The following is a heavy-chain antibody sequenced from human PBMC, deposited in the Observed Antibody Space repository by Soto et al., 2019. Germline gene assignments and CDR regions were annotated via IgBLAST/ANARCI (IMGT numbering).Heavy chain of an antibody. CDR3: ARQPTGLYYYYGMDV. J-gene: IGHJ6*02. Sequence: SETLSLTCTVSGGSVSSCSYYWSWIRQPPGKGLEWIGYIYYSGSTNYNPSLKSRVTISVDTSKNQFSLKLSSVTAADTAVYYCARQPTGLYYYYGMDVWGQGTTVTVSS. CDR1: GGSVSSCSYY. V-gene: IGHV4-61*01. CDR2: IYYSGST.